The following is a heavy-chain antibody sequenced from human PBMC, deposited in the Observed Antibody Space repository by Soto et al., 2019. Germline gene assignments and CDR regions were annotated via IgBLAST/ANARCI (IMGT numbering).Heavy chain of an antibody. CDR1: GFTFSSYV. CDR3: ARGGIAVAGCLDY. D-gene: IGHD6-19*01. CDR2: IWYDGSNK. J-gene: IGHJ4*02. Sequence: QVQLVESGGGVVQPGRSLRLSCAASGFTFSSYVMHWVRQAPGKGLEWVAVIWYDGSNKYYADSVKGRFTISRDNSKNTLYLQMNSLRAEDTAVYYCARGGIAVAGCLDYWGQGTLVTVSS. V-gene: IGHV3-33*01.